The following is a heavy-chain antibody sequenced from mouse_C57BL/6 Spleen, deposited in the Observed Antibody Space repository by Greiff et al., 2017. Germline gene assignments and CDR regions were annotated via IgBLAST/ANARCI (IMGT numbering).Heavy chain of an antibody. CDR2: IRLKSDNYAT. CDR3: IGGRGWYY. D-gene: IGHD2-3*01. CDR1: GFTFSNYW. Sequence: EVQGVESGGGLVQPGGSMKLSCVASGFTFSNYWMNWVRQSPEKGLEWVVQIRLKSDNYATHYAESVKGRFTISRDDSKSSVYLQMNNLRAEDTGIYYCIGGRGWYYWGQGTTLTVSS. V-gene: IGHV6-3*01. J-gene: IGHJ2*01.